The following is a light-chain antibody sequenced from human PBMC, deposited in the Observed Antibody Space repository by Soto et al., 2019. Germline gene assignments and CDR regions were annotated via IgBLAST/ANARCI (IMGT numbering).Light chain of an antibody. CDR1: QSVSSN. CDR2: GAS. CDR3: QQYKNWPLT. Sequence: VLTVSPRPVSLSRGESATLSCRASQSVSSNLAWYQQKPGQAPRLIIYGASTRATGIPARFSGSGSGTEFTLTISSLQSEDVAVYYCQQYKNWPLTFGGGTKVDIK. V-gene: IGKV3-15*01. J-gene: IGKJ4*01.